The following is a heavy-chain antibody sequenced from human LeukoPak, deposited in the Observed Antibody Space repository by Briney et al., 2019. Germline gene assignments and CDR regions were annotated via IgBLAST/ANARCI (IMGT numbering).Heavy chain of an antibody. V-gene: IGHV3-23*01. CDR1: GFTFSNYA. D-gene: IGHD1-14*01. Sequence: PGGSLRLSCAASGFTFSNYAMSWVRQAPGKGLEWVSGISNGGGGTYYADSVKGRFTISRDNSKNTLYLQLSSLRAEDTAVYYCAKVSGGGLYYDGMDVWGQGTTVTVSS. CDR3: AKVSGGGLYYDGMDV. J-gene: IGHJ6*02. CDR2: ISNGGGGT.